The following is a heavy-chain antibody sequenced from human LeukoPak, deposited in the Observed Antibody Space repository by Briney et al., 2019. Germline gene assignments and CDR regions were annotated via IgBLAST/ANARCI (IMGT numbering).Heavy chain of an antibody. CDR1: GGSISSSTYF. Sequence: NPSETLSLTCSVSGGSISSSTYFWGWIRQPPGKGLEWIGSIYYSGSTHSNPSLKSRVTISVDTSESQFSLKLSSVTAADTAVYYCARDGYTYGSFDYWGQGTLVTVSS. J-gene: IGHJ4*02. CDR2: IYYSGST. CDR3: ARDGYTYGSFDY. V-gene: IGHV4-39*01. D-gene: IGHD5-18*01.